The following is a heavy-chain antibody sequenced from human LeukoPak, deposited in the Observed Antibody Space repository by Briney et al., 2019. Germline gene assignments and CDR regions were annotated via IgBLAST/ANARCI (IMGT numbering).Heavy chain of an antibody. D-gene: IGHD5-24*01. J-gene: IGHJ4*02. CDR2: IGIDSGNT. Sequence: GGSLRLSCAASGFTLSDYSMYWVRQAPGKGLVWISYIGIDSGNTNYADSVKGRFTISGDKAKNSLYLQLNSLRVEDTAVYYCARDYKYALDNWGQGTLVTVSS. CDR3: ARDYKYALDN. CDR1: GFTLSDYS. V-gene: IGHV3-48*01.